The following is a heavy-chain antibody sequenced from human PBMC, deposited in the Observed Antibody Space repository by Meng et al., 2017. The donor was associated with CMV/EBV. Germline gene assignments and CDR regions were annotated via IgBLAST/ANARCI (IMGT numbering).Heavy chain of an antibody. CDR3: ARRGSGSYWGYNWFDP. CDR2: INHSGST. Sequence: SETLSLTCAVYGGSFSGYYWSWIHQPPGKGLEWIGEINHSGSTNYNPSLKSRVTISVDTSKNQFSLKLSSVTAADTAVYYCARRGSGSYWGYNWFDPWGQGTLVTVSS. V-gene: IGHV4-34*01. D-gene: IGHD3-10*01. J-gene: IGHJ5*02. CDR1: GGSFSGYY.